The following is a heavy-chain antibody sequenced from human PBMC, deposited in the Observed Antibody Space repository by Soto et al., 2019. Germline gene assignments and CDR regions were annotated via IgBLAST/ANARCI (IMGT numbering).Heavy chain of an antibody. Sequence: ASVKVSCKASGYTFTGYYMHWGRQAPGQGLEWMGWINPNSGGTNYAQKFQGWVTMTRDTSISTAYMELSRLRSDDTAVYYCASTWGDSYGYFAFDIWGQGTMVTVSS. CDR1: GYTFTGYY. V-gene: IGHV1-2*04. CDR3: ASTWGDSYGYFAFDI. J-gene: IGHJ3*02. CDR2: INPNSGGT. D-gene: IGHD5-18*01.